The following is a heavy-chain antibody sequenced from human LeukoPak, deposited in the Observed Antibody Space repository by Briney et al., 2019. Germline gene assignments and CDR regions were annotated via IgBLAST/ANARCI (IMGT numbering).Heavy chain of an antibody. Sequence: GESLKISCWDSGSRFTSYWIGWVRQMPGKGLEWMGIIYPGDSDIRYSPSFQGQVTISADKSISTAYLQWSSLKASDTAMYYCARLQGYGSGSYRGIDYWGQGTLVTVSS. V-gene: IGHV5-51*01. J-gene: IGHJ4*02. D-gene: IGHD3-10*01. CDR2: IYPGDSDI. CDR3: ARLQGYGSGSYRGIDY. CDR1: GSRFTSYW.